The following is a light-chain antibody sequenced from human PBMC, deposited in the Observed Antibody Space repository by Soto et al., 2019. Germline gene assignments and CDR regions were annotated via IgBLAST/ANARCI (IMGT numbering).Light chain of an antibody. V-gene: IGLV1-47*01. CDR2: KNN. J-gene: IGLJ1*01. CDR1: SSNIGGHLNP. CDR3: AAWDDSLSAYV. Sequence: SVLTQPASASRTPGQRVTVSSSGSSSNIGGHLNPVYWFQQLPGSAPKLLLYKNNQRPSGVPDRFSGSTSAASASLAISGLRPEDEADYYCAAWDDSLSAYVFGTGTRSPS.